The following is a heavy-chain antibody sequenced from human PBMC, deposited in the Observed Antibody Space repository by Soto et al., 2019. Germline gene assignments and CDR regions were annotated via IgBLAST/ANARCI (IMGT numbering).Heavy chain of an antibody. CDR3: AKVRVRGVIKNVFFFFDY. D-gene: IGHD3-10*01. CDR1: GFTFSSYA. Sequence: GGSLRLSCAASGFTFSSYAMSWVRQAPGKGLEWVSAISGSGGSTYYADSVKGRFTISRDNSKNTLYRQMNSLRAEDTAVYYCAKVRVRGVIKNVFFFFDYWGQGTLVTVSS. V-gene: IGHV3-23*01. CDR2: ISGSGGST. J-gene: IGHJ4*02.